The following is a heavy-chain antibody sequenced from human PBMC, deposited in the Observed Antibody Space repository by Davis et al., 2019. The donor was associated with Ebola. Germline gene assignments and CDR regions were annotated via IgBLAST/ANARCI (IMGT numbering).Heavy chain of an antibody. V-gene: IGHV1-8*01. CDR1: GYTFTSYD. CDR2: MNPNSGNT. Sequence: ASVKVSCKASGYTFTSYDINWVRQATGQGLEWMGWMNPNSGNTGYAQKFQGRVTITADKSTSTAYMELSSLRSEDTAVYYCARDTIFGVAEYYYYYGMDVWGQGTTVTVSS. D-gene: IGHD3-3*01. J-gene: IGHJ6*02. CDR3: ARDTIFGVAEYYYYYGMDV.